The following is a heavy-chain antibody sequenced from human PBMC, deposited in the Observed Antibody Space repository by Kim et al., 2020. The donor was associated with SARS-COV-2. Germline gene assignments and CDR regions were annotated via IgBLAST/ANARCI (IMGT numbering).Heavy chain of an antibody. CDR2: ISYDGSNK. D-gene: IGHD3-10*01. V-gene: IGHV3-30*04. J-gene: IGHJ4*02. Sequence: GGSLRLSCAASGFTFSSYAMHWVRQAPGKGLEWVAVISYDGSNKYYADSVKGRFTISRDNSKNTLYLQMNSLRAEDTAVYYCAGDYYGSGSVSGPADYWGQGTLVTVSS. CDR1: GFTFSSYA. CDR3: AGDYYGSGSVSGPADY.